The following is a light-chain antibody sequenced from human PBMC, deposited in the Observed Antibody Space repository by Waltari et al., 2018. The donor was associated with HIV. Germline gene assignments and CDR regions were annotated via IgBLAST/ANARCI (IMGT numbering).Light chain of an antibody. CDR2: EGT. J-gene: IGLJ1*01. CDR3: CSYAGNRIYV. V-gene: IGLV2-23*01. Sequence: QSALTQPASVSGSPGQSITIPCAGSNNDVGSFTFVTWYQQHPGKVPKLMIYEGTKWPAGVSHRFSGSTSGNTASLTISGLQAEDEADYYCCSYAGNRIYVFGHGTRVTVL. CDR1: NNDVGSFTF.